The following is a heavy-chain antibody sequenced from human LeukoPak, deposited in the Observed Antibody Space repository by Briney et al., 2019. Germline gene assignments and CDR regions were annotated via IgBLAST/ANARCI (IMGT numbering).Heavy chain of an antibody. J-gene: IGHJ2*01. Sequence: GESLKISCLGSGYSFTNYWISWVRRMPGKGLEWMGRIDPSDSQTYYSPSFQGHVTISADESINTAYVQWSSLRASDTAVYYCARESRGWYFDLWGRGTLVTVSS. D-gene: IGHD3-10*01. V-gene: IGHV5-10-1*01. CDR2: IDPSDSQT. CDR3: ARESRGWYFDL. CDR1: GYSFTNYW.